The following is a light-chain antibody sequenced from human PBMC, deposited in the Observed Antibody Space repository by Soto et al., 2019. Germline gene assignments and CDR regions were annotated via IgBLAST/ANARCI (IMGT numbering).Light chain of an antibody. J-gene: IGLJ3*02. V-gene: IGLV4-69*01. CDR3: QTWATGILV. CDR1: SGHRTYA. CDR2: LNSDGSH. Sequence: QLVLTQSPSPSASLGASVKLTCTLSSGHRTYAIAWHQQQPEKGPRYLMKLNSDGSHTKGDGIPDRFSGSSSGAERYLTISSLQSEDEADYYCQTWATGILVFGGGTKLTVL.